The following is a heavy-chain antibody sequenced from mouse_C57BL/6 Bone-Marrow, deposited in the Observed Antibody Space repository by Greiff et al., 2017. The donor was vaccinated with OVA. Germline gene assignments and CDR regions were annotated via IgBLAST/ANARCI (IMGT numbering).Heavy chain of an antibody. V-gene: IGHV1-82*01. D-gene: IGHD2-3*01. CDR3: ARHEDGYYASYFDY. Sequence: VQLQQSGPELVKPGASVKISCKASGYAFSSSWMNWVKQRPGKGLEWIGRIYPGDGYTNYNGKFKGKATLTADKSSSTAYMQLSSLTSEDSAVYFCARHEDGYYASYFDYWGQGTTLTVSS. J-gene: IGHJ2*01. CDR2: IYPGDGYT. CDR1: GYAFSSSW.